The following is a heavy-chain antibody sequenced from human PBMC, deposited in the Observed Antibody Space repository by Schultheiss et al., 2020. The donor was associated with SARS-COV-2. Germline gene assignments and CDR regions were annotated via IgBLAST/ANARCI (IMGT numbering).Heavy chain of an antibody. CDR2: INHSGST. J-gene: IGHJ6*03. D-gene: IGHD2-2*01. CDR1: GGSFSGYY. V-gene: IGHV4-34*01. CDR3: ARGGGDIVVVPVARGYYMDV. Sequence: SETLSLTCAVYGGSFSGYYWSWIRQPPGKGLEWIGEINHSGSTNYNPSLKSRVTISVDSSKNQFSLKLSSVTAADTAVYYCARGGGDIVVVPVARGYYMDVWGKGTTVTVSS.